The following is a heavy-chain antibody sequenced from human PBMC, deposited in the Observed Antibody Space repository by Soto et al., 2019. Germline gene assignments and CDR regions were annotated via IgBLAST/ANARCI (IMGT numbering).Heavy chain of an antibody. J-gene: IGHJ4*02. V-gene: IGHV3-23*01. CDR3: AKERATTTAFDY. Sequence: EVQLLESGGGLVQARGSLRLSCAASGFTFSRDGMSWVRQAPGKGLEWVSLITDNGGSTYYADSVKGRFTISRDNTKNTLFMQVNSLRAEDTAVYYCAKERATTTAFDYWGQGALVTVSS. CDR1: GFTFSRDG. CDR2: ITDNGGST. D-gene: IGHD4-17*01.